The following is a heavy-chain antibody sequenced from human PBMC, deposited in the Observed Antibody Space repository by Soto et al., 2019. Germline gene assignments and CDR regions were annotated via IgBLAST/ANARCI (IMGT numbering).Heavy chain of an antibody. D-gene: IGHD5-12*01. CDR3: AKERYSGYAQGYFDL. V-gene: IGHV3-30*18. CDR1: GFTFSSYG. J-gene: IGHJ2*01. CDR2: ISYDGSNK. Sequence: QVQLVESGGGVVQPGRSLRLSCAASGFTFSSYGMHWVRQAPDKGLEWVAVISYDGSNKYYADSVKGRFTISRDNSKNTLYLQMNSLRAEDTAVYYCAKERYSGYAQGYFDLWGRGTLVTVSS.